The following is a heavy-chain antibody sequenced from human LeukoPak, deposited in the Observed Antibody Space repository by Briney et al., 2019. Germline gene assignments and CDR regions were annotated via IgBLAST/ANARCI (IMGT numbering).Heavy chain of an antibody. D-gene: IGHD3-22*01. CDR3: ARDFLQFDSSEEYYEDTFDV. J-gene: IGHJ3*01. Sequence: ASVKVSCKASGYTFSSYGISWVRQAPGQGLEWMGWISGYTGNTNYAQKLQGRVTMTTDASTTTASMELRSLRSDDTAVYYCARDFLQFDSSEEYYEDTFDVWGQGTMVTVSS. CDR1: GYTFSSYG. V-gene: IGHV1-18*01. CDR2: ISGYTGNT.